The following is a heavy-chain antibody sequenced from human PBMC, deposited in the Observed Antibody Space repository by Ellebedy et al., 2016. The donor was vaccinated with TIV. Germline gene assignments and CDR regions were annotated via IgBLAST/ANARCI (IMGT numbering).Heavy chain of an antibody. V-gene: IGHV4-59*08. CDR3: ARQSRGIAVAGDY. CDR1: GGSISSYY. J-gene: IGHJ4*02. D-gene: IGHD6-19*01. Sequence: MPSETLSLTCTVSGGSISSYYWSWIRQPPGKGLEWIGYIYYSGSTNYNPSLKSRFTISIDTSKNQFSLNLSSVTAADTAVYYCARQSRGIAVAGDYWGQGTLVTVSS. CDR2: IYYSGST.